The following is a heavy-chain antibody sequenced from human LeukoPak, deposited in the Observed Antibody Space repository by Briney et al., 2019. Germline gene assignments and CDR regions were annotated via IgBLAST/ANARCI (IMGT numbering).Heavy chain of an antibody. J-gene: IGHJ6*03. CDR1: GYTFTSYD. CDR3: ARIYYRRSDYHYYYMDV. Sequence: ASVKVSCKASGYTFTSYDINWVRQAPGQGHEWVGLMNPNSGNTGSAQKVQGRIPITMNASISTAYMELSSLRSEDTAVYCCARIYYRRSDYHYYYMDVWGEGTTVTVSS. CDR2: MNPNSGNT. V-gene: IGHV1-8*01. D-gene: IGHD3-10*01.